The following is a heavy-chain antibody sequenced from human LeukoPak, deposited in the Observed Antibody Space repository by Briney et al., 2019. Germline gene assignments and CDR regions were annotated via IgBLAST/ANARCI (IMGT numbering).Heavy chain of an antibody. CDR2: LNEDGGIT. Sequence: GGSLRLSCAVSGFTVRNIHMAWVRRAPGEGLVWVSRLNEDGGITNYADFAKGRFTISRDNARNTLYLQMNSLSADDTAVYYCTRDIGGRSAYWGQGTLVTVSS. CDR1: GFTVRNIH. CDR3: TRDIGGRSAY. D-gene: IGHD3-16*01. J-gene: IGHJ4*02. V-gene: IGHV3-74*01.